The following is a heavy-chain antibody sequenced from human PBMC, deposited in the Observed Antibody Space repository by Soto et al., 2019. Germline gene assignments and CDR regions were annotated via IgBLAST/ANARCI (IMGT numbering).Heavy chain of an antibody. V-gene: IGHV3-23*01. CDR3: ATGLRYCSGGSCYSGSLH. CDR1: GFTFSSYA. D-gene: IGHD2-15*01. Sequence: GGSLRLSCAASGFTFSSYAMNWVRQAPGKGLEWVSAISGNGGGSYYADSVKGRFTISRDNSKNTLYLQINSLRAEDTAKYYRATGLRYCSGGSCYSGSLHWGQGTLVTVSS. CDR2: ISGNGGGS. J-gene: IGHJ4*02.